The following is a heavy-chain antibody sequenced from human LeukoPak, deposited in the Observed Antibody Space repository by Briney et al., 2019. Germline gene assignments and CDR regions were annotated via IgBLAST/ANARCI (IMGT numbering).Heavy chain of an antibody. Sequence: GGSLRLSCAASGFTFSSYAMSWVRQAPGKGLEWVSAISGSGGSTYYADSVKGRFTISRDNSKNTLYLQMNSLRAEDTAVYYCAYCSSTSCSPYYYYGMDVWGQGTTVTVSS. V-gene: IGHV3-23*01. D-gene: IGHD2-2*01. J-gene: IGHJ6*02. CDR2: ISGSGGST. CDR3: AYCSSTSCSPYYYYGMDV. CDR1: GFTFSSYA.